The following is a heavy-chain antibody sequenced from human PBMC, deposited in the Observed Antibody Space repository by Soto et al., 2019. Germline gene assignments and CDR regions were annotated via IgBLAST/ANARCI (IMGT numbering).Heavy chain of an antibody. D-gene: IGHD3-9*01. CDR1: GFTFSSYS. V-gene: IGHV3-48*02. CDR2: ISSSSSTI. J-gene: IGHJ6*02. Sequence: PGGSLRLPWAASGFTFSSYSINWVRQAPGKGLEWVSYISSSSSTIYYADSVKGRFTISRDNAKNSLYLQMNSLRDEDTAVYFCARMVDILTTYYYYGLAVWGQGTTVTLSS. CDR3: ARMVDILTTYYYYGLAV.